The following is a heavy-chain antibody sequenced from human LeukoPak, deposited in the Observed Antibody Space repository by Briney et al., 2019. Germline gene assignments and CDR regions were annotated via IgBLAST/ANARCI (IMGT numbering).Heavy chain of an antibody. D-gene: IGHD3-10*01. J-gene: IGHJ4*02. V-gene: IGHV4-59*01. Sequence: SETLSLTCTVSGGSISSYYWSWVRQPPGKGLEWIGYIYYSGSTNYNPSLKSRVTISVDTSKNQFSLKLSSVTAADTAVYYCARAAYYYGSGSYYYFDYWGQGTLVTVSS. CDR2: IYYSGST. CDR1: GGSISSYY. CDR3: ARAAYYYGSGSYYYFDY.